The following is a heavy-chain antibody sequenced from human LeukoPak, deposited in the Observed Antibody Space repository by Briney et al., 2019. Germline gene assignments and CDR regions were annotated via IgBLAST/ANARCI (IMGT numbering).Heavy chain of an antibody. CDR1: GFTFSSYE. V-gene: IGHV3-48*03. CDR2: ISSSGNTI. Sequence: GGSLRLSCAASGFTFSSYEMNWVRQAPGKGLEWVSYISSSGNTIYYANSEKGRLTISRDNSKNSLYLQMNSLKAEDTAVYYCARDRVAAADDAFDIWGQGTMVTVSS. D-gene: IGHD6-13*01. J-gene: IGHJ3*02. CDR3: ARDRVAAADDAFDI.